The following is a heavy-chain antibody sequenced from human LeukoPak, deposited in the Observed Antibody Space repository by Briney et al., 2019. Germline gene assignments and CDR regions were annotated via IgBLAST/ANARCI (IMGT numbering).Heavy chain of an antibody. CDR2: INHSGST. CDR3: ANIKTEEDTAAMDV. Sequence: SETLSLTCAVYGGSFSGYYWSWIRQPPGKGLEWIGEINHSGSTNYNPSLKSRVTISVDTSKNQFSLNLSSVTAADTAVYYCANIKTEEDTAAMDVWGKGTTVTVSS. D-gene: IGHD5-18*01. CDR1: GGSFSGYY. V-gene: IGHV4-34*01. J-gene: IGHJ6*03.